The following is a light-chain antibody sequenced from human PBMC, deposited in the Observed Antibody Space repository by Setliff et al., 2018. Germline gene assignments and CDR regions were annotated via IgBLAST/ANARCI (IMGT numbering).Light chain of an antibody. CDR3: GTWDSSLSVYV. CDR1: SSDVGGYNH. J-gene: IGLJ1*01. CDR2: DVG. V-gene: IGLV2-14*01. Sequence: QSVLTQPASVSGSPGQSITISCTGSSSDVGGYNHVSWYQQRPGKAPKLMIYDVGKRPSGVSNRFSGSKSGNTASLGITGLQTGDEADYYCGTWDSSLSVYVFGTGTKVTVL.